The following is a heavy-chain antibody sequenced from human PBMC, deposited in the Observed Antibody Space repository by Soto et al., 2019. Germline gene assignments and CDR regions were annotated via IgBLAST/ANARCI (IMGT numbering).Heavy chain of an antibody. CDR1: GFTFSSYG. Sequence: QVQLVESGGGVVQPGRSLRLSCAASGFTFSSYGMHWVRQAPGKGLEWVAVIWYDGSNKYYADSVKGRFTISRDNSKNTLYLQMNSLRAEDTAVYYCATSQKFGELCDWGQGTLVTVSS. V-gene: IGHV3-33*01. CDR2: IWYDGSNK. CDR3: ATSQKFGELCD. D-gene: IGHD3-10*01. J-gene: IGHJ4*02.